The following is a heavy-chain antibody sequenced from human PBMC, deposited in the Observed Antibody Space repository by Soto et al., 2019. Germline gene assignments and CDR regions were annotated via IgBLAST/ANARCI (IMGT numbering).Heavy chain of an antibody. CDR1: GYTFTSYD. Sequence: ASVKVSCKASGYTFTSYDINWVRQATGQGLEWMGWMSPNSGATGYAQKFQGRVTMARDTSISTAYMELSNLRSEDTAIYYCARGVDAGVDVWGQGSTVTVSS. CDR3: ARGVDAGVDV. CDR2: MSPNSGAT. J-gene: IGHJ6*02. D-gene: IGHD1-26*01. V-gene: IGHV1-8*01.